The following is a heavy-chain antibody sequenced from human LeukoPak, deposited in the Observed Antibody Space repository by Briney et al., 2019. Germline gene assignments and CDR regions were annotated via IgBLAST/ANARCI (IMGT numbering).Heavy chain of an antibody. V-gene: IGHV3-23*01. D-gene: IGHD2-15*01. CDR2: ISDGAGST. Sequence: GGSLRLSCAASGFTFSSYAMSWVRQAPGKGLEWVSGISDGAGSTYYADSVKGRFTISRHNSKNTLYLQMNSLRAEDTAVYYCAKHYGRGSPGDDFDYWGQGTLVTVSS. CDR3: AKHYGRGSPGDDFDY. CDR1: GFTFSSYA. J-gene: IGHJ4*02.